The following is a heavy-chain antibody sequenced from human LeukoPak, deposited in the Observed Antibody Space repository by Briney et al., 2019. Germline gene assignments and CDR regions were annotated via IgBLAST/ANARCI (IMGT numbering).Heavy chain of an antibody. CDR1: ARAISTYY. D-gene: IGHD3-10*01. J-gene: IGHJ4*02. Sequence: SQTLSLTCPLTARAISTYYWRWLRQPPRKVLDWIGSIYYSGSNNYNPSLRIRVTISVDTYKIQFSLKLSSVTAADTSVYYCARVVGGSTYYFDYWGQGTLVTVSS. CDR2: IYYSGSN. CDR3: ARVVGGSTYYFDY. V-gene: IGHV4-59*01.